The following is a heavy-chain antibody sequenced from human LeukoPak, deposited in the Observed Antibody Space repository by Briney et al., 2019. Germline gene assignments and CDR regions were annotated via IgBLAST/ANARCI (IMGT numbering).Heavy chain of an antibody. CDR2: IYYSGST. V-gene: IGHV4-59*11. Sequence: SETLSLTCTVSGGSISSHYWGWIRQPPGKGLEWIGYIYYSGSTNYNPSLKSRVTISVDTSKNQFSLKLSSVTAADTAVYYCARFRPYYYYMDVWGKGTTVTVSS. CDR1: GGSISSHY. J-gene: IGHJ6*03. CDR3: ARFRPYYYYMDV.